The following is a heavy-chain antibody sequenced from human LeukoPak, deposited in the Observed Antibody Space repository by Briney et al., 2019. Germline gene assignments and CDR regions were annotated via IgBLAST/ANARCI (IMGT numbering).Heavy chain of an antibody. J-gene: IGHJ5*02. CDR2: INPSGGST. CDR1: GYTFTSYY. Sequence: ASVKVSCKASGYTFTSYYMHWVRQAPGQGPEWMGIINPSGGSTRYAQKFQGRVTMTRDTSTSTVYMELSSLRSEDTAVYYCARDGIVGATSVNWFDPWGQGTLVTVSS. D-gene: IGHD1-26*01. V-gene: IGHV1-46*01. CDR3: ARDGIVGATSVNWFDP.